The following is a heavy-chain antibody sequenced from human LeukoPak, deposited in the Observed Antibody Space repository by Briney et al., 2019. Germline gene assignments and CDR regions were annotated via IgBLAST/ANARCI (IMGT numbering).Heavy chain of an antibody. CDR2: ISACNGNT. D-gene: IGHD4-17*01. CDR3: ARASYGDYPGDAFDI. CDR1: GHTFTSYG. V-gene: IGHV1-18*01. J-gene: IGHJ3*02. Sequence: SVKVSCKASGHTFTSYGISWVRQAPGQGLEWMGWISACNGNTNYAQKLQGRVTMTTDTSTSTAYMELRSLRSDDTAVYYCARASYGDYPGDAFDIWGQGTMVTVSS.